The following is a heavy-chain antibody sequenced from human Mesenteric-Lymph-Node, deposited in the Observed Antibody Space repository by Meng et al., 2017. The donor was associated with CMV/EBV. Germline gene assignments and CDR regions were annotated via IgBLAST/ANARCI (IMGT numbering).Heavy chain of an antibody. CDR1: GFTFSSYW. J-gene: IGHJ6*02. D-gene: IGHD3-22*01. Sequence: GESLKISCAASGFTFSSYWMSWVRQAPGKGLEWVANIKQDGSEKYYVDSVKGRFTISRDNAKNSLYLQMNSLRAEDTAVYYCARYDSSGYFMAPRYYYYGMDVWGQGTTVTVSS. CDR2: IKQDGSEK. CDR3: ARYDSSGYFMAPRYYYYGMDV. V-gene: IGHV3-7*01.